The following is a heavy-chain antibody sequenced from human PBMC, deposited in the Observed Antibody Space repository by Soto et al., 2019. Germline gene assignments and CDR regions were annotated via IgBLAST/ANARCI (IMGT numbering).Heavy chain of an antibody. CDR1: GFTFSPFW. CDR2: IKDDGGDE. CDR3: AGGSGWISDS. D-gene: IGHD6-19*01. J-gene: IGHJ4*02. V-gene: IGHV3-7*05. Sequence: EVHLVESGGGLVQPGGSLRLSCVDSGFTFSPFWMSWVRQAPGKGLEWVAIIKDDGGDELYLEAVRGRFRISRDNAKKSLFLAMDSLRVEDTAVYYCAGGSGWISDSWGQGTLVTVSS.